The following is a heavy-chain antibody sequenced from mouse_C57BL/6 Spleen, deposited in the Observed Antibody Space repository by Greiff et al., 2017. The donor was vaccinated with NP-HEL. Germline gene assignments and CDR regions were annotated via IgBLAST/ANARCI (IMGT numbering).Heavy chain of an antibody. J-gene: IGHJ4*01. CDR1: GFTFSDYG. D-gene: IGHD1-1*01. CDR2: ISSGSSTI. Sequence: EVHLVESGGGLVKPGGSLKLSCAASGFTFSDYGMHWVRQAPEKGLEWVAYISSGSSTIYYADTVKGRFTISRDNAKNTLFLQMTSLRSEDTAMYYCARCYGSSYGYYAMDYWGQGTSVTVSS. V-gene: IGHV5-17*01. CDR3: ARCYGSSYGYYAMDY.